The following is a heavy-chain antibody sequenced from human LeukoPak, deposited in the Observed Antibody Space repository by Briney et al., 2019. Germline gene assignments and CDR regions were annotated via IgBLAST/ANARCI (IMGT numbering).Heavy chain of an antibody. V-gene: IGHV1-8*02. CDR2: MNPHSGDT. Sequence: GASVKVSCKASGYTFTSYGISWVRQAPGQGLEWMASMNPHSGDTAYAQKFQGRITMTTNTSIDTAYMELSSLRSEDTALYYCARGRFRRGLRLDWYDPWGQGTLVTVSS. D-gene: IGHD3-16*01. CDR3: ARGRFRRGLRLDWYDP. CDR1: GYTFTSYG. J-gene: IGHJ5*02.